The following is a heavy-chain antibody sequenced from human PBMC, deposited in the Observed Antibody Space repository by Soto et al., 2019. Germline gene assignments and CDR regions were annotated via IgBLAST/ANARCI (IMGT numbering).Heavy chain of an antibody. J-gene: IGHJ4*02. Sequence: EVQLVESGGGLVQPGGSLRLSCAASGFTFSTYWMHWVRQAPGKGLVWVSRINRDGSRTNHADSVKGRFTISRDNAKNTLYLQMNSLRVEDTDVYYCVRDKGGRDDFWGQGTLVTVSS. V-gene: IGHV3-74*01. CDR2: INRDGSRT. CDR1: GFTFSTYW. CDR3: VRDKGGRDDF. D-gene: IGHD2-15*01.